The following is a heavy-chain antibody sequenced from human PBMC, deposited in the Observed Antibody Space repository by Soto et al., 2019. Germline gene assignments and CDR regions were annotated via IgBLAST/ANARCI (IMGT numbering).Heavy chain of an antibody. CDR3: AREESSGEGAYDY. D-gene: IGHD1-26*01. CDR1: GFTFSSYA. V-gene: IGHV3-30-3*01. CDR2: ISYDGSNK. J-gene: IGHJ4*02. Sequence: QVQLVESGGGVVQPGRSLRLSCAASGFTFSSYAMHWVRQAPGKGLEWVAVISYDGSNKYYADSVKGRFTISRDNSKNTLYLQMNSLIAEDTAVSYCAREESSGEGAYDYWGQGTLVTVSS.